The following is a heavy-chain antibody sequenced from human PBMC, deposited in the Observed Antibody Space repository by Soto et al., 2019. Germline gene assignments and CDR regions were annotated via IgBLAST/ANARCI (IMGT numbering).Heavy chain of an antibody. Sequence: QIQLVQSAAEVKKPGASVKVSCKTSGYTFVSYGISWVRQAPGQGLEWMGWISPYNGNTNFAQRFRGRVTLTTDISTDIVYMDLGSLKSDDTAVYYCARDQNFFDSSGYYDRWGQGTLITVSS. V-gene: IGHV1-18*04. CDR1: GYTFVSYG. CDR3: ARDQNFFDSSGYYDR. J-gene: IGHJ5*02. D-gene: IGHD3-22*01. CDR2: ISPYNGNT.